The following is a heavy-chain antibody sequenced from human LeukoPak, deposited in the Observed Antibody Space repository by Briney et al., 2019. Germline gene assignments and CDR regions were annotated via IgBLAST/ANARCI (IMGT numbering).Heavy chain of an antibody. D-gene: IGHD5-24*01. Sequence: PSETLSLTCAVSRSSISSDYFWGWIRQSPGEGLEWFEIIHSGGNTYYNLSLKSRVTISMDTAKNHFSLKLTSVTAADTAVYYCARPRETATARDAFDVWGQGTMVTVSS. V-gene: IGHV4-38-2*01. CDR3: ARPRETATARDAFDV. CDR1: RSSISSDYF. J-gene: IGHJ3*01. CDR2: IHSGGNT.